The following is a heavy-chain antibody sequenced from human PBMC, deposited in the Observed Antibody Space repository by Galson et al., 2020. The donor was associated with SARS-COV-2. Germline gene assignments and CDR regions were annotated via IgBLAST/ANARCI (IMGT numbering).Heavy chain of an antibody. CDR3: ARALYSGSYRGGDAFDI. Sequence: SETLSLTCTVSGGSISSYYWSWIRQPPGKGLEWIGYIYYSGSTNYNPSLKSRVTISVDTSKNQFSLKLSSVTAADTAVYYCARALYSGSYRGGDAFDIWGQGTMVTVSS. CDR2: IYYSGST. CDR1: GGSISSYY. J-gene: IGHJ3*02. D-gene: IGHD1-26*01. V-gene: IGHV4-59*01.